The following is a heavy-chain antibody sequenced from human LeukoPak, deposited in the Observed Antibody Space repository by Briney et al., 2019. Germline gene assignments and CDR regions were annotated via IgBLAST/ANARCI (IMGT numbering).Heavy chain of an antibody. D-gene: IGHD1-7*01. CDR2: IYTSGST. Sequence: SETLSLTCTVSGGSISSGGYYWSWIRQPAGKGLEWIGRIYTSGSTNYNPSLRSRVTISVDTSKNQFSLRLSSVTAADTAVYYCARGSVSGITALLWYFDLCGRGTLVTVSS. CDR3: ARGSVSGITALLWYFDL. J-gene: IGHJ2*01. V-gene: IGHV4-61*02. CDR1: GGSISSGGYY.